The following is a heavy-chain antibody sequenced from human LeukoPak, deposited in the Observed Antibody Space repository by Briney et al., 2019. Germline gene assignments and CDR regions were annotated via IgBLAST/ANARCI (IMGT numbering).Heavy chain of an antibody. J-gene: IGHJ4*02. CDR2: ISYDGTNK. V-gene: IGHV3-30*18. CDR3: AKDDRGNEAPFDY. Sequence: GGSLRLSCAASGFTFSNYDMYWVRQAPGKGLEWVAVISYDGTNKYYADSVKDRFTISRDNSKNTLHLQMNSLRAEDTAVYYCAKDDRGNEAPFDYWGQGTLVTVSS. CDR1: GFTFSNYD.